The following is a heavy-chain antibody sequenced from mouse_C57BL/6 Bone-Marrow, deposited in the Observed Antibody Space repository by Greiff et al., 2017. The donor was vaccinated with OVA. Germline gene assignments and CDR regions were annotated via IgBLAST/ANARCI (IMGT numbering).Heavy chain of an antibody. J-gene: IGHJ3*01. V-gene: IGHV10-1*01. CDR2: IRSKSNNYAT. D-gene: IGHD2-10*02. Sequence: DVMLVESGGGLVQPKGSLKLSCAASGFSFNTYAMNWVRQAPGKGLEWVARIRSKSNNYATYYADSVKDRFTISRDDSESMLYLQMNNLKTEDTAMYYCVRQRYGNPFAYWGQGTLVTVSA. CDR1: GFSFNTYA. CDR3: VRQRYGNPFAY.